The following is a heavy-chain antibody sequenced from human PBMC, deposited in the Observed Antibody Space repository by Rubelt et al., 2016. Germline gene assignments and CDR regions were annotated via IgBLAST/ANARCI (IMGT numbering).Heavy chain of an antibody. CDR2: TNAGNGNT. D-gene: IGHD5-18*01. V-gene: IGHV1-3*01. J-gene: IGHJ2*01. CDR3: ARSKDTAMVTDADWYFDL. Sequence: QVQLVQSGAEVKKPGASVKVSCKASGYTFTSYAMHWVRQPPGQRLEWMGWTNAGNGNTKYSQKFQGRVTITRDTSASTAYMGLSSLRSEDTAVYYCARSKDTAMVTDADWYFDLWGRGTLVTVSS. CDR1: GYTFTSYA.